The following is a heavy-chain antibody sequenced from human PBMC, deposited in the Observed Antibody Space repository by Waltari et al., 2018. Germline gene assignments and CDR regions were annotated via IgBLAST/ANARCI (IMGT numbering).Heavy chain of an antibody. J-gene: IGHJ4*02. CDR3: VRGPRVAAAGLDY. CDR2: VDPEDGET. CDR1: RYTFTDYY. D-gene: IGHD6-13*01. V-gene: IGHV1-69-2*01. Sequence: EAQLVQSGAEVKKPGATVKISCKGSRYTFTDYYIHWVQQAPEKGLGWMGLVDPEDGETRYAEKSRGRVTKSAYTATDTTHMGLSRLRSEDTAVYYGVRGPRVAAAGLDYWGQGTLVTVSS.